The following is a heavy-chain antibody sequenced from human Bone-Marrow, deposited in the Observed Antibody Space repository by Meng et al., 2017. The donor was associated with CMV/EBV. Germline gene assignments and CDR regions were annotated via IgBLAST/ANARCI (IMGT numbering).Heavy chain of an antibody. D-gene: IGHD3-3*01. CDR2: ISDDGSII. Sequence: GGSLRLSCAASGFTFSNYPMHWVRQAPGKGLEWVTVISDDGSIIDYADSVKGRFTISRDNSKNTLYLLMNTLRAEDTAVYYCARRYTNSRTYYDFWSRTGSASVGVSNWFDPWGQGTLVTVSS. CDR1: GFTFSNYP. J-gene: IGHJ5*02. CDR3: ARRYTNSRTYYDFWSRTGSASVGVSNWFDP. V-gene: IGHV3-30-3*01.